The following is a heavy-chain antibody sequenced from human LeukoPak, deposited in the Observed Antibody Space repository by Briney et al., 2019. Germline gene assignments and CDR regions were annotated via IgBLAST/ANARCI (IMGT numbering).Heavy chain of an antibody. CDR3: ARQRYCSSTSCYKGQGSFDY. J-gene: IGHJ4*02. D-gene: IGHD2-2*02. V-gene: IGHV5-51*01. Sequence: KGGESLKISCKGSGYSFTSYWIGWVRPMPGKGLEWMGIIYPGDSDTRYSPSFQGQVTISADKSISTAYLQWSSLKASDTAMYYCARQRYCSSTSCYKGQGSFDYWGQGTLVTVSS. CDR1: GYSFTSYW. CDR2: IYPGDSDT.